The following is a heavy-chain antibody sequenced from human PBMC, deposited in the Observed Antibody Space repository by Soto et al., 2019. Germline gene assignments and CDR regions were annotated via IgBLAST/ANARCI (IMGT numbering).Heavy chain of an antibody. CDR1: GFTFSSYA. D-gene: IGHD2-2*01. J-gene: IGHJ5*02. CDR2: ISYDGSNK. Sequence: GGSLRLSCAASGFTFSSYAMHWVRQAPGKGLEWVAVISYDGSNKYYADSVKGRFTISRDNSKNTLYLQMNSLRAEDTAVYYCARDPLSTSFSKACFDLWGQGTRVTVSS. V-gene: IGHV3-30-3*01. CDR3: ARDPLSTSFSKACFDL.